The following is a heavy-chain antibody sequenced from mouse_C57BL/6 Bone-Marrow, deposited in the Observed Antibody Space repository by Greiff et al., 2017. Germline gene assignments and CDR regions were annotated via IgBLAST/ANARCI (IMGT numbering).Heavy chain of an antibody. CDR3: ARERRGANWDPAWFAY. D-gene: IGHD4-1*01. J-gene: IGHJ3*01. CDR1: GFTFSSYA. Sequence: EVMLVESGGGLVKPGGSLKLSCAASGFTFSSYAMSWVRQTPEKRLEWVATISDGGSYTYYPDNVKGRFTISRDNAKNNLYLQMSHLKSEDTAMYYCARERRGANWDPAWFAYWGQGTLVTVSA. V-gene: IGHV5-4*01. CDR2: ISDGGSYT.